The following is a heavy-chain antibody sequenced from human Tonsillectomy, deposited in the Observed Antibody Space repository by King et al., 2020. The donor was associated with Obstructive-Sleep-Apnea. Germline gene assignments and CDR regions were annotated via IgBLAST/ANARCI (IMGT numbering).Heavy chain of an antibody. CDR2: LYYSGNI. V-gene: IGHV4-59*01. D-gene: IGHD2/OR15-2a*01. Sequence: PLQESGPGLVKPSETLSLTCTVSGGSISSYYWSWIRQPPGKGLEWIGYLYYSGNINYNPSLKSRVTISVDTSKNQFSLKLSSVTAADTAVYYCARGGTTSGSYYGMDVWGQGTTVTVSS. CDR3: ARGGTTSGSYYGMDV. J-gene: IGHJ6*02. CDR1: GGSISSYY.